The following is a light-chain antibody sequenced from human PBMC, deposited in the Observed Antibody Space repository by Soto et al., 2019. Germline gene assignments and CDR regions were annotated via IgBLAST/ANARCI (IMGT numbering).Light chain of an antibody. Sequence: DIQMTQSPSSLSASVGDRVTITCRASQSISTFLNWYQQKPGKAPKLLIYSASSLQSGVPSRFSGSGSGTEFTLSIGSLQSEDFAIYYCQQYDNWPPRWTFGQGTKVDIK. J-gene: IGKJ2*01. CDR1: QSISTF. CDR2: SAS. CDR3: QQYDNWPPRWT. V-gene: IGKV1-39*01.